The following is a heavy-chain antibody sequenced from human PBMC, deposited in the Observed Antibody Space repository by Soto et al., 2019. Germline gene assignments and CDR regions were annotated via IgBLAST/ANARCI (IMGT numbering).Heavy chain of an antibody. V-gene: IGHV5-51*01. CDR3: ARPLGYSYVYQEFFDY. J-gene: IGHJ4*02. D-gene: IGHD5-18*01. Sequence: GESLKISCTGSRYNFNTYWIGWVRQMPGKGLEWMGIIYPGDFDTRYSQSFQGHLTMSVDKSINTAYLQWSSLETSDTAMYYCARPLGYSYVYQEFFDYWGQGTPVTLSS. CDR1: RYNFNTYW. CDR2: IYPGDFDT.